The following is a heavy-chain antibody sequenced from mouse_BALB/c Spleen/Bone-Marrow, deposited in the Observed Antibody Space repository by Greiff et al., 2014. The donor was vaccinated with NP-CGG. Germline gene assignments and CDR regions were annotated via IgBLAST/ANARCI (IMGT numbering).Heavy chain of an antibody. J-gene: IGHJ3*01. V-gene: IGHV14-3*02. Sequence: EVQLQQSGAELVKPGASVKLSCTASGFNIKDTYMHWVKQRPEQGLEWIGRIDPANGNTKYDPKFQGKATITADTSSNTAYLQRSSLTAEDTAVYYGANYYCGSSDGFAYWGQGTLVTVSA. CDR1: GFNIKDTY. CDR2: IDPANGNT. CDR3: ANYYCGSSDGFAY. D-gene: IGHD1-1*01.